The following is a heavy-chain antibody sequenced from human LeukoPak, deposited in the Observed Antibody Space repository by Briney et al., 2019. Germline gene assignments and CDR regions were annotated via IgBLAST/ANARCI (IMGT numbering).Heavy chain of an antibody. Sequence: PSETLSLTCTVSGGSISSYYWSWIRQPAGKGLEWIGRMYTSGSTNYNPSLKSRVTMSIDTPKSQFSLKLTSVTAADTAVYYCARLRIAAAGTLPYFDYWGQGTLVTVSS. V-gene: IGHV4-4*07. J-gene: IGHJ4*02. CDR3: ARLRIAAAGTLPYFDY. CDR2: MYTSGST. D-gene: IGHD6-13*01. CDR1: GGSISSYY.